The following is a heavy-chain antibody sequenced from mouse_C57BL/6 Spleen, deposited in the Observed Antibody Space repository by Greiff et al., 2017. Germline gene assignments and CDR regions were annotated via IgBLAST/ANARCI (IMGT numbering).Heavy chain of an antibody. CDR3: TGVLRFAY. CDR2: IRLKSDNYAT. D-gene: IGHD1-1*01. CDR1: GFTFSNYW. J-gene: IGHJ3*01. V-gene: IGHV6-3*01. Sequence: EVQLVESGGGLVQPGGSMKLSCVASGFTFSNYWMNWVRQSPEKGLEWVAQIRLKSDNYATHYAESVKGRFTISRDDSKSSVYLQMNNLRAEDTGIYYCTGVLRFAYWGQGTLVTVSA.